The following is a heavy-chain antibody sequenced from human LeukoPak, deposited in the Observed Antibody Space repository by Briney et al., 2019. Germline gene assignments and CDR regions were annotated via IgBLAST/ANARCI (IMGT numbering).Heavy chain of an antibody. Sequence: RPSETLSLTCTVSGGSISSYYWSWIRQPPGKGLEWIGYIYYSGSTNYNPSLKSRVTISVDTSKNQFSLKLSSVTAADTAVYYCARDPWERDGYTSFRQRNVGYYYYMEVCGKGTTVTVSS. CDR3: ARDPWERDGYTSFRQRNVGYYYYMEV. CDR2: IYYSGST. J-gene: IGHJ6*03. D-gene: IGHD5-24*01. CDR1: GGSISSYY. V-gene: IGHV4-59*01.